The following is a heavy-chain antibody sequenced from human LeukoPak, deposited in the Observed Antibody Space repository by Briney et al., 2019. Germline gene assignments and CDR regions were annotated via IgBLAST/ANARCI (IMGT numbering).Heavy chain of an antibody. V-gene: IGHV3-23*01. CDR2: ISADASST. D-gene: IGHD4-17*01. Sequence: GGSLRLSCAASGFTFSSYAMSWVRQAPGKGLEWVSAISADASSTYYADSVKGPITISRDNSKNTLFLQMNSLRAEDTAVYYCASGAYGDYDYWGQGTLVTVSS. J-gene: IGHJ4*02. CDR3: ASGAYGDYDY. CDR1: GFTFSSYA.